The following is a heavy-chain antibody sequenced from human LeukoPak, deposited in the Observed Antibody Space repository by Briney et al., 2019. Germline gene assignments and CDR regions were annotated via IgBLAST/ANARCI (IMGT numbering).Heavy chain of an antibody. D-gene: IGHD2-15*01. CDR2: IRYDGSNK. Sequence: PGGSLRLSCAASGFTFSSYGMHWVRQAPGKGLELVAFIRYDGSNKYYADSVKGRFTISRDNSKNTLYLQMNSLRAEDTAMYYCACMLGYCRGGSCSVVDYWGQGALVPVSS. CDR1: GFTFSSYG. CDR3: ACMLGYCRGGSCSVVDY. V-gene: IGHV3-30*02. J-gene: IGHJ4*02.